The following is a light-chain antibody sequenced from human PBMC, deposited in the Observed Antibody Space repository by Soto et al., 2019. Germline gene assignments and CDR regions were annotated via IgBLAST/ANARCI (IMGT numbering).Light chain of an antibody. V-gene: IGKV1-39*01. CDR2: GAS. CDR1: QSISSY. Sequence: DIQMTQSPSSLSASVGDRVTITCRASQSISSYLNWYQQKPGKAPKLLIYGASSLQSGVPSRFSVSGSGTDFTLTISSLHPEDFATYYCQQSYSTPWTFGQGTKVEIK. CDR3: QQSYSTPWT. J-gene: IGKJ1*01.